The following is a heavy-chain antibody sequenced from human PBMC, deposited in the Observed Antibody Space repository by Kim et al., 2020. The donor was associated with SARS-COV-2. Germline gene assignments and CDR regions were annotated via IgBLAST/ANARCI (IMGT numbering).Heavy chain of an antibody. D-gene: IGHD3-10*01. J-gene: IGHJ6*02. CDR3: ARNLPGYLDGSGSAYYYYGMDV. CDR1: GGSISSYY. CDR2: IYYSGST. Sequence: SETLSLTCTVSGGSISSYYWSWIRQPPGKGLEWIGYIYYSGSTNYNPSLKSRVTISVDTSKNQFSLKLSSVTAADTAVYYCARNLPGYLDGSGSAYYYYGMDVWGQGTTVTVSS. V-gene: IGHV4-59*13.